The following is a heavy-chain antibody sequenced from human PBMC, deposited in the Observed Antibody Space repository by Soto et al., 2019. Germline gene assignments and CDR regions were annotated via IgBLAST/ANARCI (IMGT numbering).Heavy chain of an antibody. CDR3: AKDTGEYNWNYDVAFDI. D-gene: IGHD1-7*01. CDR1: GFTFSSYA. V-gene: IGHV3-23*01. Sequence: PGGSLRLSCAASGFTFSSYAMSWVRQPPGKGLEWVSAISGSGGSTYYADSVKGQFTISRDNSKNTLYLQMKSLRAEDTAVYYCAKDTGEYNWNYDVAFDIWGQGTMVTVSS. CDR2: ISGSGGST. J-gene: IGHJ3*02.